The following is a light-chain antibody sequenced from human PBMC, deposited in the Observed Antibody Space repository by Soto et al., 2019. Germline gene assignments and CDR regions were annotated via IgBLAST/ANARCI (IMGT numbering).Light chain of an antibody. CDR3: QQRSNWPKVT. J-gene: IGKJ5*01. CDR2: HSS. CDR1: QSVNNY. V-gene: IGKV3-11*01. Sequence: EVVLTQSPATLSSSPGERVTLSCRASQSVNNYLAWYQQKPGQAPRLLIYHSSNRAAGIPARFSGSGSGTTFTLTISRLEAEDFAVYFCQQRSNWPKVTFGQGTRLEIK.